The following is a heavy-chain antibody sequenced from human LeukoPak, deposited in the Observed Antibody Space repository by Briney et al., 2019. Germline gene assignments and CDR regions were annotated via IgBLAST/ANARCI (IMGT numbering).Heavy chain of an antibody. D-gene: IGHD3-22*01. J-gene: IGHJ4*02. CDR2: IGDSGDNT. V-gene: IGHV3-23*01. CDR1: GFTFSNYA. CDR3: AKEGYYYGGSGYYLFEY. Sequence: GGSLRLSCAASGFTFSNYAMNWIRQAPGKGLEWVSGIGDSGDNTYYADSVKGRFTISRDNSKNTLYLQMPSLRAEDTAVYYCAKEGYYYGGSGYYLFEYWGQGTLVTVSS.